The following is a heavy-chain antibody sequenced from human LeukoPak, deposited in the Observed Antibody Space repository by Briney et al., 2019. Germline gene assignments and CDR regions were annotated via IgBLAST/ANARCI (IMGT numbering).Heavy chain of an antibody. D-gene: IGHD6-6*01. CDR1: GFTFSSYS. CDR3: ARGSSRAAYKY. V-gene: IGHV3-21*01. J-gene: IGHJ4*02. Sequence: AGGSLRLSCAASGFTFSSYSMNWVRQAPGKGLEWVSSISSSSSYVYYADSVKGRFTISRDNAKNSLYLQMNSLRAEDTAVYYCARGSSRAAYKYWGQGTLVTVSS. CDR2: ISSSSSYV.